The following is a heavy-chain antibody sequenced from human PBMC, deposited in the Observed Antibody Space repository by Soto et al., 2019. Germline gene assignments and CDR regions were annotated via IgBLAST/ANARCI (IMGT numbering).Heavy chain of an antibody. D-gene: IGHD2-15*01. J-gene: IGHJ6*02. CDR2: IDPSSGTT. CDR3: ARGAVVVPNRLIAGMDV. CDR1: GYSFTNFY. V-gene: IGHV1-46*01. Sequence: GASVKVSCKPSGYSFTNFYVHWVRQAPGQGLEWMGIIDPSSGTTSYTQKFQGRVTMTRDTSMSTVYTELSSLRSEDTAVYYCARGAVVVPNRLIAGMDVWGLGTTVTVS.